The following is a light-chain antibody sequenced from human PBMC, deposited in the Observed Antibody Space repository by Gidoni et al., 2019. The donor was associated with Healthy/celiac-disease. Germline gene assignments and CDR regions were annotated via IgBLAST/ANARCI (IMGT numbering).Light chain of an antibody. CDR2: QDS. J-gene: IGLJ2*01. CDR1: KLGDKY. CDR3: QAWDSSNVV. V-gene: IGLV3-1*01. Sequence: SYALTQPPSVSVPPGQTASITCSGDKLGDKYACWYQQKPGQSPVLVIYQDSKRPPGIPERFSGSNSGNTATLTISGTQAMDEADYYCQAWDSSNVVFGGGTKLTVL.